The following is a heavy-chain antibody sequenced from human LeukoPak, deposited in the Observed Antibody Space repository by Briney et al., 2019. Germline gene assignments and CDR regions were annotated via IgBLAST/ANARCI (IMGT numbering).Heavy chain of an antibody. CDR3: ARERGKDSSPFYYYYYMDV. V-gene: IGHV1-69*13. CDR1: GYTFTSYG. D-gene: IGHD3-22*01. Sequence: EASVKVSCKASGYTFTSYGISWVRQAPGQGLEWMGGIIPIFGTANYAQKFQGRVTITADESTSTAYMELSSLRSEDTAVYYCARERGKDSSPFYYYYYMDVWGKGTTVTVSS. CDR2: IIPIFGTA. J-gene: IGHJ6*03.